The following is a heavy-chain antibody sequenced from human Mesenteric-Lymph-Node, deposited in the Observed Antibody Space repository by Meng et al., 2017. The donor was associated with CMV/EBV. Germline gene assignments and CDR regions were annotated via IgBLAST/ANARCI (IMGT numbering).Heavy chain of an antibody. V-gene: IGHV3-30*04. CDR3: ARDCAIRVGYYYYAIDV. Sequence: GESLKISCAASGFTFSSYAMHWVRQAPGKGLDWVAVVSYDGSYSYYADSVKGRFTISRDDSKNTLYLQMSSLRAEDTAVYYCARDCAIRVGYYYYAIDVWGPGTTVTVSS. CDR2: VSYDGSYS. CDR1: GFTFSSYA. J-gene: IGHJ6*02. D-gene: IGHD2-2*02.